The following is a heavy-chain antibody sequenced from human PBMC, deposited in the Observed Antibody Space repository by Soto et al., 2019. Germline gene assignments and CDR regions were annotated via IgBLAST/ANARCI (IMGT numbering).Heavy chain of an antibody. Sequence: PGESLKISCKGSGYSFTSYWIGWVRQMPGKGLEWMGIIYPSDSYTNYSPSFQGHVTISADKSISTAYLQWSSLKASDTAMYYCASQQLDLFDYWGQGTLVTSPQ. CDR2: IYPSDSYT. D-gene: IGHD6-13*01. V-gene: IGHV5-10-1*01. J-gene: IGHJ4*02. CDR3: ASQQLDLFDY. CDR1: GYSFTSYW.